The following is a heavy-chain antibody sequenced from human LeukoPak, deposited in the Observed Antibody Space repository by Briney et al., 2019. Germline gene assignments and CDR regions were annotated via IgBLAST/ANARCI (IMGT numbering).Heavy chain of an antibody. D-gene: IGHD2-8*01. Sequence: PGGSLRLSCAASGFTFSNYAMNWVRQAPGKGLEWVSVITSGGSTYYADSVKGRFTISRDNSKNTLYLQMNSLRAEDTAVHYCAKRLPVVGVRNRAFDYWGQGTLVTVSS. V-gene: IGHV3-23*01. CDR2: ITSGGST. CDR1: GFTFSNYA. CDR3: AKRLPVVGVRNRAFDY. J-gene: IGHJ4*02.